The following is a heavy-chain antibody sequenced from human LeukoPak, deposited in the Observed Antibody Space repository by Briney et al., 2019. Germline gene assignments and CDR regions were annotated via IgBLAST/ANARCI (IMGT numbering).Heavy chain of an antibody. J-gene: IGHJ5*02. CDR2: IYADGNT. CDR3: AKDPMA. V-gene: IGHV3-53*05. CDR1: GFIVNTNY. Sequence: GGSLRLSCAASGFIVNTNYMTWVRQAPGRGLEWVSFIYADGNTYYADSVKGRFTISRDNSKNTLYLQMNSLRAEDTAVYYCAKDPMAWGQGTLVTVSS.